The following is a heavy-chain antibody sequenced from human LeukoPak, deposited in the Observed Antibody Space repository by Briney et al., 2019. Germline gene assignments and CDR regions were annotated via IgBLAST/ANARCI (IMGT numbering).Heavy chain of an antibody. D-gene: IGHD2-21*02. Sequence: SETLSLTCSVSRGSINRYFWSWIRQSPGKGPGWIGYISYSGSTDYNPSLKSRATISVDSSKNQFSLTLTSVTAADTALYYCARSDTHGGDPFDAFDIWGQGTVVAVSS. V-gene: IGHV4-59*08. CDR3: ARSDTHGGDPFDAFDI. CDR2: ISYSGST. CDR1: RGSINRYF. J-gene: IGHJ3*02.